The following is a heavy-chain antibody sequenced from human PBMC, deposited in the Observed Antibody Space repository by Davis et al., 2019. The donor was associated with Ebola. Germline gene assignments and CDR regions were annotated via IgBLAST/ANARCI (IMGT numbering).Heavy chain of an antibody. CDR1: GFTFSSYS. D-gene: IGHD6-13*01. Sequence: PGGSLRLSCAASGFTFSSYSMNWVRQAPGQGLEWVSSISSSSSYIYYGDPVKGRFTISKDNAKNSLYLQMRSLRTEETAVYYCATPRSSNRGYWGQGTLVTVSS. J-gene: IGHJ4*02. CDR3: ATPRSSNRGY. V-gene: IGHV3-21*01. CDR2: ISSSSSYI.